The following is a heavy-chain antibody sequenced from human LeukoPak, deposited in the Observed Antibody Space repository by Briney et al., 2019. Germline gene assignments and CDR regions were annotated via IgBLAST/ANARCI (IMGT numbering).Heavy chain of an antibody. J-gene: IGHJ3*02. V-gene: IGHV4-59*01. D-gene: IGHD3-10*01. Sequence: SETLSLTCTVSGGSISSYYWSWIRQPPGKGLEWIGYIYYSGSTNYNPSLKSRVTISVDTSKNQFSLKLSSVTAADTAVYYCARDKGFGDAFDIWGQGTMVTVSS. CDR2: IYYSGST. CDR1: GGSISSYY. CDR3: ARDKGFGDAFDI.